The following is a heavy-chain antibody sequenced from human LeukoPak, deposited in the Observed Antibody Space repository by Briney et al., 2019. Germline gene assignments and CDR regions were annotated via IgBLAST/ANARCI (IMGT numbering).Heavy chain of an antibody. D-gene: IGHD5-24*01. J-gene: IGHJ4*02. Sequence: GGSLRLSCSVSGFTFSAYAMHWVRQAPGRGLQYVSSISSNGGKTYYVDSVKGRFTISRDNSENTLYLQMSSLRLEDTAVYYCVKDRWIDYWGQGVLVTVSS. CDR1: GFTFSAYA. CDR3: VKDRWIDY. CDR2: ISSNGGKT. V-gene: IGHV3-64D*09.